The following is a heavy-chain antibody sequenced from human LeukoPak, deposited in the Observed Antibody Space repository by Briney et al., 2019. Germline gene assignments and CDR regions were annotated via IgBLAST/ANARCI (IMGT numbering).Heavy chain of an antibody. CDR2: IKQDGSER. V-gene: IGHV3-7*01. D-gene: IGHD3-10*01. J-gene: IGHJ4*02. Sequence: PGGSLRLSCAASGFTFSGYWMTWVRQAPGKGLEWVANIKQDGSERYYVDSVKGRFTISRDNAKNSLYLQMNSLRAEDTAVYYCASSTMGVWAGDYWGPGTLVSVSS. CDR1: GFTFSGYW. CDR3: ASSTMGVWAGDY.